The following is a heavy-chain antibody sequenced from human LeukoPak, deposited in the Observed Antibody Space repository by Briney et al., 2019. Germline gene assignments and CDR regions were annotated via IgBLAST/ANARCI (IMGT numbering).Heavy chain of an antibody. CDR1: GFSFSNYW. D-gene: IGHD6-6*01. CDR2: IKQDGSEK. Sequence: PGGSLRLSCAASGFSFSNYWMHWVRQPPGKGLEWVANIKQDGSEKYYVDPVKGRFTISRDNAKNSLYLQMNSLRAEDTAVYYCARDSGQLAFDYWGQGTLVTVSS. J-gene: IGHJ4*02. CDR3: ARDSGQLAFDY. V-gene: IGHV3-7*01.